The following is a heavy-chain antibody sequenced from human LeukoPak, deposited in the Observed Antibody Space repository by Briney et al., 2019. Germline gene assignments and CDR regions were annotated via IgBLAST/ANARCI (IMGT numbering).Heavy chain of an antibody. Sequence: ASVKVSCKASGYTFTSYGISWVRQAPGQGLEWMGWLSAYNGNTNYAQKLQGRVTMTTDTSTSTAYMELRSLRSDDTAVYYCARGPYYYDSSGYYHPHFDYWGQGTLVTVSS. CDR1: GYTFTSYG. V-gene: IGHV1-18*01. CDR3: ARGPYYYDSSGYYHPHFDY. J-gene: IGHJ4*02. CDR2: LSAYNGNT. D-gene: IGHD3-22*01.